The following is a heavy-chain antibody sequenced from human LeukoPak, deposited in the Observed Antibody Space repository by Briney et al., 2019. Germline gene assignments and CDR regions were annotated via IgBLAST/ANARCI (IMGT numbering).Heavy chain of an antibody. Sequence: SETLSLTCAVYGGSFSGYYWSWIRQPPGKGLEWIGEINHSGSTNYNPSLKSRVTISVDTSKNQFSLKLSSVTAADTAVYYCARAWWAAAYYYYYMDVWGKGTTVTVSS. D-gene: IGHD2-15*01. J-gene: IGHJ6*03. V-gene: IGHV4-34*01. CDR1: GGSFSGYY. CDR2: INHSGST. CDR3: ARAWWAAAYYYYYMDV.